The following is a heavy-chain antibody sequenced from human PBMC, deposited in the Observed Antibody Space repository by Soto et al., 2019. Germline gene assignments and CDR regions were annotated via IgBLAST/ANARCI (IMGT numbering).Heavy chain of an antibody. D-gene: IGHD2-21*02. Sequence: ASVKVSCKPSGYTLNTYYLHWVRQAPGQGLEWMGIIHPSGGGSTYAQKFLGRVTMTRDTSTSTVFMELSSLRSADTAVYYCAIGGHIAVVTASFDYWGQGTLVPVSS. CDR3: AIGGHIAVVTASFDY. V-gene: IGHV1-46*02. J-gene: IGHJ4*02. CDR1: GYTLNTYY. CDR2: IHPSGGGS.